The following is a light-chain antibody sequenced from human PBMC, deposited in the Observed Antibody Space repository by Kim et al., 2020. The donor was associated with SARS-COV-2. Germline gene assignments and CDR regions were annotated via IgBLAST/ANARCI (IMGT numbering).Light chain of an antibody. CDR1: QEISNY. CDR3: QQYNRCPPT. Sequence: ASIGDRVAITCRASQEISNYLAGLQQKPGEAPKSQICAADTLQRGVSSRFSGRGSGTEFTLTISSLQAEDFATYYCQQYNRCPPTFGQGTKVDIK. CDR2: AAD. V-gene: IGKV1-16*01. J-gene: IGKJ1*01.